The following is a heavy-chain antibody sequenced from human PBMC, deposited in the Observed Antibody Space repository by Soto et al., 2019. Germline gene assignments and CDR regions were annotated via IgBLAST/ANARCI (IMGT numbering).Heavy chain of an antibody. CDR1: GFTFSSYA. V-gene: IGHV3-23*01. CDR2: ISGGGSST. CDR3: GKTRYSSRNKGGIAVAGYYYYGMDV. D-gene: IGHD6-13*01. Sequence: PGGSLRLSCAASGFTFSSYAMSWVRQAPGKGLEWVSAISGGGSSTFYSDSVKGRFTISTDNSKNTLYLQMNSLRAEDTAVYYCGKTRYSSRNKGGIAVAGYYYYGMDVWGQGTTVTVSS. J-gene: IGHJ6*02.